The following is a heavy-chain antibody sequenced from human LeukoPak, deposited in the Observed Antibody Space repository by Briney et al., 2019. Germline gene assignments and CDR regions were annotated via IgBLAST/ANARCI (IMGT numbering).Heavy chain of an antibody. J-gene: IGHJ4*02. CDR1: GYSFTNNY. CDR2: IYPRDGST. D-gene: IGHD5-18*01. Sequence: GASVTVSCKASGYSFTNNYIHWVRQAPGQGLEWMGMIYPRDGSTSYAQKFQGRVTVTRDTSTSTVHMELSSLRSEDTAVYYCASGYSYGYRYYFDYWGQGTLVTVSS. CDR3: ASGYSYGYRYYFDY. V-gene: IGHV1-46*01.